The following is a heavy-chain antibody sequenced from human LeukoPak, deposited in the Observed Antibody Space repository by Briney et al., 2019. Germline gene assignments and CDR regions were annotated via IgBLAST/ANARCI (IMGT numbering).Heavy chain of an antibody. D-gene: IGHD6-13*01. V-gene: IGHV3-23*01. CDR2: VIGSGSST. J-gene: IGHJ3*02. CDR1: GFTFSSYA. Sequence: AGGSLRLSCAASGFTFSSYAMSWVRQAPGKGLEWVSVVIGSGSSTYYADSVKGRFTISRDNSKNTLYLQMNSLRAEDTAVYYCAKTDSRGDAFDIWGQGTMVTVSS. CDR3: AKTDSRGDAFDI.